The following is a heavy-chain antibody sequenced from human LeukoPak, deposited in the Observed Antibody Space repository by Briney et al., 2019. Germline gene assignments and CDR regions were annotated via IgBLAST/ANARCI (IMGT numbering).Heavy chain of an antibody. CDR1: GDSISSNSYF. CDR2: IYYSGST. Sequence: SGTLSLTCTVSGDSISSNSYFWGWIRQPPGKGLEWIGNIYYSGSTYYNPSLKSRVTISVDTSKNQFSLKLSSVTAADTAVYYCARSSGLRFLDYWGQGTLVTVSS. CDR3: ARSSGLRFLDY. J-gene: IGHJ4*02. V-gene: IGHV4-39*01. D-gene: IGHD3-3*01.